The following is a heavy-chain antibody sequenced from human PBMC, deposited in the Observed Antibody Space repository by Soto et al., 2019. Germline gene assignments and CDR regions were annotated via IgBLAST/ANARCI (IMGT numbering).Heavy chain of an antibody. V-gene: IGHV3-23*01. CDR1: GFTFSSYA. Sequence: GGSLRLSCVASGFTFSSYAMSWVRQAPGKGLEWVSAISGSGGSTYYADSVKGRFTISRDNSKNTLYLQMNSLRAEDTAVYYCAKDLSQYSSGWYFFAFDIWGQGTMVTVSS. J-gene: IGHJ3*02. D-gene: IGHD6-19*01. CDR3: AKDLSQYSSGWYFFAFDI. CDR2: ISGSGGST.